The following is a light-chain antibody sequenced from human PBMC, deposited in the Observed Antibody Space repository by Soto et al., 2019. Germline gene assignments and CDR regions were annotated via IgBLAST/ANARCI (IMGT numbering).Light chain of an antibody. CDR1: SSDVGGYNY. CDR2: DVS. CDR3: TSYTSSSTLNV. J-gene: IGLJ1*01. Sequence: QSVLTQPASVSGSPGQSITISCTGTSSDVGGYNYVSWYQQHPGKAPKLMIYDVSNRPSGVSNRFSGSKSGNTASLTISGFQVEDEVDYSATSYTSSSTLNVSGTGTKVPVL. V-gene: IGLV2-14*01.